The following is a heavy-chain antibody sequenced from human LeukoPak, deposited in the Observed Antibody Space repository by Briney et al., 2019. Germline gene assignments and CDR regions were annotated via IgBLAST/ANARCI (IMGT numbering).Heavy chain of an antibody. CDR2: INPTSGGT. Sequence: SVKFSCKVSGYTLTELSMHWVRQAPGKGLEWMGWINPTSGGTNYAQRFQGRVTMTRDTSISTAYMELSRLRSDDTAVYYCARETIAAAVFDYWGQGTLVTVSS. V-gene: IGHV1-2*02. CDR3: ARETIAAAVFDY. J-gene: IGHJ4*02. D-gene: IGHD6-13*01. CDR1: GYTLTELS.